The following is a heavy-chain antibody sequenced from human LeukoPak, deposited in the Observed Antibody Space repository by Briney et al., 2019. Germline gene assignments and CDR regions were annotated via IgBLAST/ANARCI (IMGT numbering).Heavy chain of an antibody. CDR1: GFALSSHW. V-gene: IGHV3-7*03. CDR2: VNRDGSET. CDR3: ARNNGMDV. Sequence: RPGGSLRLSGAASGFALSSHWMTCVRQVPGRGPEWVANVNRDGSETYYLDSVKGRFTISKDNAKNSLYLQMNSLRAEDTALYHCARNNGMDVWGQGTTVIVSS. J-gene: IGHJ6*02.